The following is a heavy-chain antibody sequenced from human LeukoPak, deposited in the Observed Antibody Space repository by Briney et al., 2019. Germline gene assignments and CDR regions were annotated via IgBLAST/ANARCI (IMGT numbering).Heavy chain of an antibody. Sequence: SETLSLTCTVSGGYISSYSWSWIRQPPGKGLEWIGYIYYSGSTNYNPSLKSRVTISVDTSKNQFSLKLRSVTAADTAVYYCARFTKGERDGYKSYYYYYMDVWGKGTTVTVSS. V-gene: IGHV4-59*01. CDR3: ARFTKGERDGYKSYYYYYMDV. CDR2: IYYSGST. D-gene: IGHD5-24*01. J-gene: IGHJ6*03. CDR1: GGYISSYS.